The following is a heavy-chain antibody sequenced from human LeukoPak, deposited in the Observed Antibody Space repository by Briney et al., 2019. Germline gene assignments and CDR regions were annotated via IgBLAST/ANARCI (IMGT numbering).Heavy chain of an antibody. CDR1: GGSFSGYY. D-gene: IGHD1-26*01. V-gene: IGHV4-34*01. CDR2: INHSGST. J-gene: IGHJ4*02. Sequence: SQTLSLTCAVYGGSFSGYYWSWIRQSPGKWLEWIGQINHSGSTKYNPSLKSRVTISIDTSKNQFSLKLSSVTAADTAVYYCARGVGVTPEYWGQGTLVTVSS. CDR3: ARGVGVTPEY.